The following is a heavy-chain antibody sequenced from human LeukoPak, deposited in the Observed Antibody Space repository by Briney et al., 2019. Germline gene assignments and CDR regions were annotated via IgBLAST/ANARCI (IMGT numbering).Heavy chain of an antibody. V-gene: IGHV1-2*02. CDR1: GFTFTGYY. D-gene: IGHD4-23*01. CDR3: ARDSYGGNWSLGY. CDR2: VNPNTGGT. Sequence: ASVKASCKASGFTFTGYYFHWVRQAPGQGLEWMGWVNPNTGGTNYAQMFQGRVTMTRDTSITTAYMELSRLTSDDTAVYYCARDSYGGNWSLGYWGQGTLVTVSS. J-gene: IGHJ4*02.